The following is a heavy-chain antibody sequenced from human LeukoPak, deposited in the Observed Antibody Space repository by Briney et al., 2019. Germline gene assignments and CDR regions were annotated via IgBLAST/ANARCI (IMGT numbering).Heavy chain of an antibody. V-gene: IGHV4-34*01. D-gene: IGHD5-18*01. CDR3: ARGVIRGYSYGRDY. CDR1: GGSFSGYY. Sequence: PSETLSLTCAVYGGSFSGYYWSWIRQPAGKGLEWIGEINHSGSTNYNPSLKSRVTISVDTSKNQFSPKLSSVTAADTAVYYCARGVIRGYSYGRDYWGQGTLVTVSS. CDR2: INHSGST. J-gene: IGHJ4*02.